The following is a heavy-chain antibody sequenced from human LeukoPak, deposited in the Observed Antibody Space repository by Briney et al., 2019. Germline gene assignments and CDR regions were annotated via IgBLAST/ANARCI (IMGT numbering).Heavy chain of an antibody. D-gene: IGHD6-19*01. V-gene: IGHV3-23*01. Sequence: PGGSLRLSRAASGFTFSSYAMSWVRQAPGKGLEWVSAISGSGGSTYYADSVKGRFTISRDNSKNTLYLQMNSLRAEDTAVYYCAKDLGSSGWHPYFDYWGQGTLVTVSS. CDR3: AKDLGSSGWHPYFDY. J-gene: IGHJ4*02. CDR2: ISGSGGST. CDR1: GFTFSSYA.